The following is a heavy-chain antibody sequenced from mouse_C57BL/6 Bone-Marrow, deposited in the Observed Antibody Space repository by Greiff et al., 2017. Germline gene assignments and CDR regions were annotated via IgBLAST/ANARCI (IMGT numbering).Heavy chain of an antibody. CDR2: IYPGDGDT. J-gene: IGHJ3*01. V-gene: IGHV1-82*01. D-gene: IGHD2-4*01. CDR3: ATYEYSWFAY. Sequence: VQLQQSGPELVKPGASVKISCTASGYAFSSSWMNWVNQRPGKGLEWIGRIYPGDGDTNYNGKLKGKATLTAYKSSSTAYMQLSSLTSGDSAVYFCATYEYSWFAYWGQGTLVTVSA. CDR1: GYAFSSSW.